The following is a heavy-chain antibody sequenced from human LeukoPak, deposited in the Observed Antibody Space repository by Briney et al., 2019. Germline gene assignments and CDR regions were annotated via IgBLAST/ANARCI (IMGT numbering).Heavy chain of an antibody. J-gene: IGHJ5*02. V-gene: IGHV1-3*03. Sequence: GASVKVSCKASGYTFTSYAMHWVRQAPGQRLEWMGWINAGNGNTKYSQEFQGRVTITRDTSASTAYMELSSLRSEDMAVYYCARSGCSSASCYVGDFDPWGQGTLVTVSS. CDR2: INAGNGNT. CDR1: GYTFTSYA. CDR3: ARSGCSSASCYVGDFDP. D-gene: IGHD2-2*01.